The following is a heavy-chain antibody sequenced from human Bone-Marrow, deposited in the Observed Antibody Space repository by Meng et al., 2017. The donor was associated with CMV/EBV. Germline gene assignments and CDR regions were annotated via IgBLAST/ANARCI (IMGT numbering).Heavy chain of an antibody. CDR2: ISGRGGST. Sequence: GESLKISCAASGFTFSSYAMSWVRQAPGRGLEWVSAISGRGGSTYYADSVKGRFTISRDNSKNTLYLQMNSLRAEDTAVYYCARDARFLECPAYWGQGTLVTVSS. CDR3: ARDARFLECPAY. J-gene: IGHJ4*02. V-gene: IGHV3-23*01. CDR1: GFTFSSYA. D-gene: IGHD3-3*01.